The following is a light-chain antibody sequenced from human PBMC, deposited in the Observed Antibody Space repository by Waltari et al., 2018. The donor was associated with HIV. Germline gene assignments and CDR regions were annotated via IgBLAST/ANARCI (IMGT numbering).Light chain of an antibody. CDR2: AVS. CDR1: SSDVGNYNR. V-gene: IGLV2-18*02. J-gene: IGLJ2*01. CDR3: SSYTSSNTFVV. Sequence: QSALTQPPSVSGSPGQSVTISCTGTSSDVGNYNRVSWYQQPPGSAPKHMIYAVSNGPSGVPRRFSGSKSGNTASLTISGLQAEDEADYYCSSYTSSNTFVVFGGGTKLTVL.